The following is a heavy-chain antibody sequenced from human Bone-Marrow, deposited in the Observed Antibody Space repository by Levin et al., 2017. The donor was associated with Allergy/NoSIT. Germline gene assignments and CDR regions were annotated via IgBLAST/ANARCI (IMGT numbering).Heavy chain of an antibody. V-gene: IGHV3-53*01. CDR1: GFTLSNTY. D-gene: IGHD4-17*01. CDR2: IYNDGTT. CDR3: ASSGKYGESFLFDY. Sequence: PGESLKISCAASGFTLSNTYMSWVRQTPGKGLDWVSVIYNDGTTHYADSVKGRFTISRDNSKNTLYLQMNSLRADDTAVYYCASSGKYGESFLFDYWGQGTLVTVSS. J-gene: IGHJ4*02.